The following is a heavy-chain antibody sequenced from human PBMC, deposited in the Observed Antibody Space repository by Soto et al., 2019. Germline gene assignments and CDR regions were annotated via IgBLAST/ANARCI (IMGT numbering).Heavy chain of an antibody. CDR2: IYYSGST. CDR3: ARDCSSTSCYADSNYYYYMDV. CDR1: GGSISSYY. V-gene: IGHV4-59*01. J-gene: IGHJ6*03. Sequence: SETLSLTCTVSGGSISSYYWSWIRQPPGKGLEWIGYIYYSGSTNYNPSLKSRVTISVDTSKNQFSLKLSSVTAADTAVYYCARDCSSTSCYADSNYYYYMDVWGKGTTVTVSS. D-gene: IGHD2-2*01.